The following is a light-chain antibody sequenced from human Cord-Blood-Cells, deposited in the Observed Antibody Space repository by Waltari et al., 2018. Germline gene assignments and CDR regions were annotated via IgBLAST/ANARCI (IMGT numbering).Light chain of an antibody. CDR2: KAS. CDR1: QSISSW. J-gene: IGKJ2*03. V-gene: IGKV1-5*03. Sequence: DIQRSQSPSTLSASVGDRVTITCRASQSISSWLAWYQQKPGKAPKLLFYKASSLESGVPSRFSGSGSGTEFTLTISSLQPDDFATYYCQQYNSYSYSFGQGTKLEIK. CDR3: QQYNSYSYS.